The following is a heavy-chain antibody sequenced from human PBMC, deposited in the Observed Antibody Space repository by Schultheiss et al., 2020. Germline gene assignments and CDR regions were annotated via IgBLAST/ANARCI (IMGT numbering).Heavy chain of an antibody. D-gene: IGHD2-15*01. CDR1: GGSISSSSYY. CDR3: ARDPDDSDFDY. CDR2: IYYSGST. J-gene: IGHJ4*02. V-gene: IGHV4-39*07. Sequence: SQTLSLTCTVSGGSISSSSYYWGWIRQPPGKGLEWIGSIYYSGSTNYNPSLKSRVTILVDKSKNQFSLKLSSVTAADTAVYYCARDPDDSDFDYWGQGTLVTFSS.